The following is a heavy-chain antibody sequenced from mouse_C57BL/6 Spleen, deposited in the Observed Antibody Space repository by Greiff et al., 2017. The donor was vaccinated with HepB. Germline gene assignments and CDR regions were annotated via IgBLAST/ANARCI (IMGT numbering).Heavy chain of an antibody. CDR1: GYTFTSYW. Sequence: QVQLQQPGAELVKPGASVKLSCKASGYTFTSYWMQWVKQRPGQGLEWIGEIDPSDSYTNYNEKFKSKATLTVDTSSSTAYMQLSSLTSEDSAVYYCARSGDYDGEFAYWGQGTLVTVSA. CDR2: IDPSDSYT. V-gene: IGHV1-50*01. D-gene: IGHD2-4*01. CDR3: ARSGDYDGEFAY. J-gene: IGHJ3*01.